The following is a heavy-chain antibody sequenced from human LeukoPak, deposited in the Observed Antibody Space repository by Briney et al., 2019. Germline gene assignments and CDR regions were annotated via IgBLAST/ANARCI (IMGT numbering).Heavy chain of an antibody. D-gene: IGHD3-3*01. J-gene: IGHJ4*02. CDR2: ISGSGGST. CDR3: AKAGTLRFLEWFSQFDY. V-gene: IGHV3-23*01. Sequence: GGSLRLSCAASGFTFSSYAMSWVRQAPGKGLEWVSAISGSGGSTYYADSVKGRFTISRDNSKNTLYLQMNSLRAEDTAAYYCAKAGTLRFLEWFSQFDYWGQGTLVTVSS. CDR1: GFTFSSYA.